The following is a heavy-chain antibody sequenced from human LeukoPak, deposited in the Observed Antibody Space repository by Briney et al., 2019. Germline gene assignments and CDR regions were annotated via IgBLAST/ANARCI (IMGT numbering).Heavy chain of an antibody. Sequence: GDLRLSCSAFGFTFISYSMSWVRQAPGEGLEWVSAISGSGGSTYYADSVKGRFTISRDNSKNTLYLQMNSLRAEDTAVYYCAKNHYYGSSAYYYLVDYWGQGTLVTVSS. D-gene: IGHD3-22*01. CDR1: GFTFISYS. CDR3: AKNHYYGSSAYYYLVDY. V-gene: IGHV3-23*01. CDR2: ISGSGGST. J-gene: IGHJ4*02.